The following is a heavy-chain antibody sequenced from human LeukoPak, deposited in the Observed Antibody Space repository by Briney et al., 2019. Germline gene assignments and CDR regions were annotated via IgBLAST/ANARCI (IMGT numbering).Heavy chain of an antibody. Sequence: SETLSLTCAVYGGSFSGYYWSWIRQPPGKGLEWIGEINHGGSTNYNPSLKSRVTISVDTSKNQFSLKLSSVTAADTAVYYCARGLVAARRKTQETDYWGQGTLVTVSS. D-gene: IGHD6-6*01. CDR1: GGSFSGYY. J-gene: IGHJ4*02. CDR2: INHGGST. CDR3: ARGLVAARRKTQETDY. V-gene: IGHV4-34*01.